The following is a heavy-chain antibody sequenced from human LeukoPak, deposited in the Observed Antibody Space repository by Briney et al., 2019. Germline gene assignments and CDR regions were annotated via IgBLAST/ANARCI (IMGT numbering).Heavy chain of an antibody. Sequence: PGGSLRLSCAASGFIFTNDWMSWVRQAPGKWLEWVANVKQDGSEKDYVDSVKGRFTISRDNAKNLLYLQMNSLRTEDTAVYYCSRVGPGREGAFDYWGQGTLVTVSS. V-gene: IGHV3-7*01. CDR2: VKQDGSEK. J-gene: IGHJ4*02. D-gene: IGHD1-26*01. CDR3: SRVGPGREGAFDY. CDR1: GFIFTNDW.